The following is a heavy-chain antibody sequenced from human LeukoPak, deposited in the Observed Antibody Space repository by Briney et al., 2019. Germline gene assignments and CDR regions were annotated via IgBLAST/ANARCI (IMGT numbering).Heavy chain of an antibody. CDR1: GFTFDDYA. CDR2: ISWNSGSI. V-gene: IGHV3-9*01. J-gene: IGHJ4*02. Sequence: GRSLRLSCAASGFTFDDYAMHWVRQAPGKGLEWVPGISWNSGSIGYADSVKGRFTISRDNAKNSLYLQMNSLRAEDTALYYCAKISVRRAAAGFDYWGQGTLVTVSS. D-gene: IGHD6-13*01. CDR3: AKISVRRAAAGFDY.